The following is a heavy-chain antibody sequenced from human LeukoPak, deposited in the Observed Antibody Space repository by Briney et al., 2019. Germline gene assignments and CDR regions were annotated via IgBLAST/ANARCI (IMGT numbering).Heavy chain of an antibody. Sequence: ASVMVSCKTSGYNFNRYTITWVRQAPGQGLEWMGWVSTSNGDTSYADKFQGRVTMTTETVTKTAYMELRRLRSGDTAMYFCARVSDTSMVTPGFDSWGQGTLVTVSS. CDR1: GYNFNRYT. D-gene: IGHD5-18*01. CDR3: ARVSDTSMVTPGFDS. CDR2: VSTSNGDT. V-gene: IGHV1-18*01. J-gene: IGHJ4*02.